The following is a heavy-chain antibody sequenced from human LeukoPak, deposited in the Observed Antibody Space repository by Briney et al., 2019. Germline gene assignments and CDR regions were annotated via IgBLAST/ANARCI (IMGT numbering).Heavy chain of an antibody. CDR3: AKGRGHYYILTGY. D-gene: IGHD3-9*01. J-gene: IGHJ4*02. CDR2: IRYDGSNK. Sequence: GGSLRLSCAASGFTFSSYGMHWVRQAPGKGLEWVAFIRYDGSNKYYADSVKGRFTISRDNSKNTLYLQMNSLRAEDTAVYYCAKGRGHYYILTGYWGQGTLVTVSS. V-gene: IGHV3-30*02. CDR1: GFTFSSYG.